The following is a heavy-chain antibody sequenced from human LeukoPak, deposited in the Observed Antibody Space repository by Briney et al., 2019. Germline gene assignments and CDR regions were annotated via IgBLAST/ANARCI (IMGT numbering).Heavy chain of an antibody. Sequence: SETLSLTCTVSGGSIGSSSYSWGWIRQPPGKGLEWIGNIYYTGTTYSNPSLKSRVTISVDTSKNQFSLKLTSVTAADTAVYYCARLDPRGPDDYWGQGTLVTVSS. CDR3: ARLDPRGPDDY. CDR1: GGSIGSSSYS. V-gene: IGHV4-39*01. J-gene: IGHJ4*02. CDR2: IYYTGTT. D-gene: IGHD2-2*03.